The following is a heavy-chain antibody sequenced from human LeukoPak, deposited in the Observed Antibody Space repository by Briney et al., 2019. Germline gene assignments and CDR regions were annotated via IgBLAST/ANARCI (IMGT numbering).Heavy chain of an antibody. V-gene: IGHV3-53*01. D-gene: IGHD3-22*01. J-gene: IGHJ4*02. Sequence: GGSLRLSCAASGFTFCDYYMSWIRQAPGKGLEWVSVIYSGGSTYYADSVKGRFTISRDNSKNTLYLQMNSLRAEDTAVYYCARADYYDSQFDYWGQGTLVTVSS. CDR3: ARADYYDSQFDY. CDR1: GFTFCDYY. CDR2: IYSGGST.